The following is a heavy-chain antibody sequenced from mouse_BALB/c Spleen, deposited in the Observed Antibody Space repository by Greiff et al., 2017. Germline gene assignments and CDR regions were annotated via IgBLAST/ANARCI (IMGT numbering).Heavy chain of an antibody. CDR2: ILPGSGST. CDR3: ARSDDGYYEAWFAY. CDR1: GYTFSSYW. V-gene: IGHV1-9*01. Sequence: VKLQESGAELMKPGASVKISCTATGYTFSSYWIEWVQQRPGHGLEWIGEILPGSGSTYYNEKFKGKATFTADTSSNTAYMQLSSLTSEDSAVYYCARSDDGYYEAWFAYWGQGTLVTVSA. J-gene: IGHJ3*01. D-gene: IGHD2-3*01.